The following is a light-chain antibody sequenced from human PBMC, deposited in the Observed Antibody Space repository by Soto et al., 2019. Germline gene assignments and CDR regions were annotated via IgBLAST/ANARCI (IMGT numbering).Light chain of an antibody. V-gene: IGLV2-14*02. Sequence: QSALTQPASVSGSPGQSITISCTGTSSDIGSYNLVSWYQQHPGKAPKVIIYEGSNRPSGVSNRFSASKSGNKASLTISRLQAEDEADYYCCSYTSSTTPLFGGGTKLTVL. CDR1: SSDIGSYNL. J-gene: IGLJ2*01. CDR2: EGS. CDR3: CSYTSSTTPL.